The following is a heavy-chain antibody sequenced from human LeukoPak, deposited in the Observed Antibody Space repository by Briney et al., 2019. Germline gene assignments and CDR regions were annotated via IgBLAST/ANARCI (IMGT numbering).Heavy chain of an antibody. CDR3: AREGLYGGNLYYFDY. Sequence: GGSLRLSCAASGFTFSSYWTSWVRQAPGKGLEWVANIKKDGSEKYYVDSVKGRFTISRDNAKNSLYLQMNSLRAEDTAVYYCAREGLYGGNLYYFDYWGQGTQVTVSS. CDR2: IKKDGSEK. D-gene: IGHD4-17*01. V-gene: IGHV3-7*01. CDR1: GFTFSSYW. J-gene: IGHJ4*02.